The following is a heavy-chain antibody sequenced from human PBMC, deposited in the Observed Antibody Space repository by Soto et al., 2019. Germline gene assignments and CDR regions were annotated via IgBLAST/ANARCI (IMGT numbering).Heavy chain of an antibody. CDR2: IIPVFGTA. V-gene: IGHV1-69*13. D-gene: IGHD2-2*01. CDR3: ARDQGGSPAAMFGMDV. J-gene: IGHJ6*02. CDR1: RGTFDSRA. Sequence: GAPVEGSCKASRGTFDSRAIRSRGQAPLQRREWMGGIIPVFGTANYAQKFQGRVTITADESTSTAYMELSSLRSEDTAVYYCARDQGGSPAAMFGMDVWGQGTTVTVSS.